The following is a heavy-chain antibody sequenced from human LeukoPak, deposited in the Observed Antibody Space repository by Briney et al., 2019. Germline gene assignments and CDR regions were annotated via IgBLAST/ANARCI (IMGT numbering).Heavy chain of an antibody. D-gene: IGHD3-3*02. J-gene: IGHJ3*02. V-gene: IGHV1-8*01. CDR2: MNPNSGNT. Sequence: GASVKVSCKASGYTFNSYDINWVRQATGQGLEWMGWMNPNSGNTGYAQKFQGRVTMTRNTSISTAYMELSSLRSEDTAVYYCARGALGFLEWLSQHDAFDIWGQGTMVTVSS. CDR3: ARGALGFLEWLSQHDAFDI. CDR1: GYTFNSYD.